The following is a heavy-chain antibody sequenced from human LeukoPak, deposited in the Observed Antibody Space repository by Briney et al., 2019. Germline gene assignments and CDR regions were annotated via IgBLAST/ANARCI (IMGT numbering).Heavy chain of an antibody. D-gene: IGHD2-15*01. J-gene: IGHJ4*02. CDR1: GFTFSSYA. Sequence: AGGSLRLSCAASGFTFSSYAMSWVRQAPGKGLEWVSAISGSGGSTYFADSVKGRFTISRDNSKNSLYLQMNSLRAEDTAVYYCARREVAAEISFGFDYWGQGTLVTVSS. V-gene: IGHV3-23*01. CDR2: ISGSGGST. CDR3: ARREVAAEISFGFDY.